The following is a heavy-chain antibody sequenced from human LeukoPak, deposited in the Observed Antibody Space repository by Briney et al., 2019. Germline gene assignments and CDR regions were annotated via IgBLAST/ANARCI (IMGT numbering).Heavy chain of an antibody. D-gene: IGHD1-26*01. J-gene: IGHJ4*02. Sequence: ASVKVSCKVSGYTLTELSMHWVRQAPGKGLEWMGGFDPEDGETIYAQKFQGRVTMTRDTSTSTVYMELSSLRSEDTAVYYCARDGDSGSYNGYFDYWGQGTLVTVSS. V-gene: IGHV1-24*01. CDR3: ARDGDSGSYNGYFDY. CDR1: GYTLTELS. CDR2: FDPEDGET.